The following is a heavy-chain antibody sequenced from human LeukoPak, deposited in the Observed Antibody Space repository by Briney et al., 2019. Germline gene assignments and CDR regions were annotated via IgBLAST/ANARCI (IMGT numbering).Heavy chain of an antibody. CDR1: GYTFTSYD. J-gene: IGHJ5*02. Sequence: ASVKVSCKASGYTFTSYDINWVRQATGQGLEWMGWMNPNSGNTGYAQKFQGRVTTTRNTSISTAYMELRSLRSDDTAVYYCARDGLPNRRNWFDPWGQGTLVTVSS. V-gene: IGHV1-8*01. CDR2: MNPNSGNT. CDR3: ARDGLPNRRNWFDP. D-gene: IGHD1-14*01.